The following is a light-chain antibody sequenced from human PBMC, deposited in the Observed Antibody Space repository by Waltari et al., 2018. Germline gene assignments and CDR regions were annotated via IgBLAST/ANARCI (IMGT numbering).Light chain of an antibody. CDR2: KAS. CDR1: QSIRNW. V-gene: IGKV1-5*03. J-gene: IGKJ2*01. CDR3: QQYNSNSRT. Sequence: DIQMTPSPSTLSASVGDRVTITCRASQSIRNWLAWYQQKPGKAPNLLIYKASTLESGVPSRFSGSGSGTEFTLTISSLQPDDFATYYCQQYNSNSRTFGQGTKLEIK.